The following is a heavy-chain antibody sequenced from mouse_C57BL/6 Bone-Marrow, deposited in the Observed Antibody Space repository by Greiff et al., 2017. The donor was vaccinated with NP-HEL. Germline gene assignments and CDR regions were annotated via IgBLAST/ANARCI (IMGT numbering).Heavy chain of an antibody. CDR1: GYTFTSYG. V-gene: IGHV1-81*01. D-gene: IGHD1-1*01. J-gene: IGHJ3*01. Sequence: QVQLQQSGAELARPGASVKLSCKASGYTFTSYGISWVKQRTGQGLEWIGEIYPRSGNTYYNEKFKGKATLTADKSSSTAYMELRSLTSADSAVYFCARFNYDGSSYSWFAYWGQGTLVTVSA. CDR2: IYPRSGNT. CDR3: ARFNYDGSSYSWFAY.